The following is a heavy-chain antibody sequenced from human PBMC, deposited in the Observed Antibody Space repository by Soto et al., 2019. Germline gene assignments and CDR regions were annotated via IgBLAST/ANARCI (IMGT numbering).Heavy chain of an antibody. V-gene: IGHV5-10-1*01. CDR2: IDPSDSYT. CDR1: GYSFTTYW. D-gene: IGHD3-22*01. J-gene: IGHJ6*02. Sequence: GESLKISCQGSGYSFTTYWISWVRQMPGKGLEWMGRIDPSDSYTNYSPSFQGHVTISADKSISTAYLQWSSLKASDTAMYYCARHSKYYYDSSGYPDYYYGMDVWGQGTTVTVSS. CDR3: ARHSKYYYDSSGYPDYYYGMDV.